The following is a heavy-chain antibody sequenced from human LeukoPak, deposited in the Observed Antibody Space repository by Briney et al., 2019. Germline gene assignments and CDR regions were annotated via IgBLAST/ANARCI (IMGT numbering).Heavy chain of an antibody. Sequence: SETLSLTCAVYGGSFSGYYWSWIRQPPGKGLEWIGEINHSGSTNYNPSLKSRVTISVDTSKNQFSLKLSSVTAADTAVYYCARGLEAAGYFDYWGQGTLVTVSS. J-gene: IGHJ4*02. CDR3: ARGLEAAGYFDY. CDR1: GGSFSGYY. V-gene: IGHV4-34*01. CDR2: INHSGST. D-gene: IGHD2-15*01.